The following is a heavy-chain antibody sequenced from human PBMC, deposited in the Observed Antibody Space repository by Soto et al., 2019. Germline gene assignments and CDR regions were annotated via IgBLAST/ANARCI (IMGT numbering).Heavy chain of an antibody. D-gene: IGHD2-8*02. J-gene: IGHJ5*02. CDR1: GFTVSSNY. CDR3: ARSTVLSNWFDP. Sequence: GGSLRLSCAASGFTVSSNYMSWVRQAPGKGLEWVSVIYSAGSTYYADSVKGRFTISRDNSKNTLYLQMNSLRAEDTAVYFCARSTVLSNWFDPWGRGTLVTVSS. CDR2: IYSAGST. V-gene: IGHV3-53*01.